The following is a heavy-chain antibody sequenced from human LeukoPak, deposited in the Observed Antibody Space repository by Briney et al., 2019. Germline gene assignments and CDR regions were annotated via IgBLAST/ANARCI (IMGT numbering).Heavy chain of an antibody. CDR2: IYTSGST. Sequence: SETLSLTCTVSGGSISSYYWSWIRQPAGKGLEWIGRIYTSGSTNYNPSLKSRVAMSVDTSKNQFSLRLSSVNAADTAVYFCAREGTSGGLNWLDPWGQGTLVTVSS. CDR3: AREGTSGGLNWLDP. J-gene: IGHJ5*02. CDR1: GGSISSYY. V-gene: IGHV4-4*07. D-gene: IGHD3-10*01.